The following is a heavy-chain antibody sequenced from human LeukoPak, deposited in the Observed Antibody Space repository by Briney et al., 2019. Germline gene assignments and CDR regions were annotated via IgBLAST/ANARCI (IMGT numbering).Heavy chain of an antibody. V-gene: IGHV4-59*12. J-gene: IGHJ4*02. CDR2: IYFSGST. CDR3: ARGRYYGSGSYYNRCFDY. Sequence: MSSETLSLTCTVSGASISSYHWSWIRQPPGKGLEWIGYIYFSGSTNYNPSLMSRVTTSVDTSKNQFSLKLSSVTAADTAVYYCARGRYYGSGSYYNRCFDYWGQGTLVTVSS. D-gene: IGHD3-10*01. CDR1: GASISSYH.